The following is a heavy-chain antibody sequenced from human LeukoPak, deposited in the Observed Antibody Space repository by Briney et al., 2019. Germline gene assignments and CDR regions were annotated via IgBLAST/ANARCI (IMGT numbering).Heavy chain of an antibody. CDR1: GGSFSGYY. D-gene: IGHD3-10*01. J-gene: IGHJ4*02. V-gene: IGHV4-34*01. CDR2: INHSGST. Sequence: PSETLSLTCAVYGGSFSGYYWSWIRQPPGKGLEWIGEINHSGSTNYNPSLKSRVSISLDTSKKQFSLKLSSVTAADTAVYYCARRPAIIMDRGVVYYFDSWGQGILVTVSS. CDR3: ARRPAIIMDRGVVYYFDS.